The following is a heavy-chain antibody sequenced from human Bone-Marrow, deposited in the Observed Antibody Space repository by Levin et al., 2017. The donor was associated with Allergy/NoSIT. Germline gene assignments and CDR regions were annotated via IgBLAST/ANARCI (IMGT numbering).Heavy chain of an antibody. V-gene: IGHV4-34*01. CDR2: INHSGST. J-gene: IGHJ6*02. CDR3: ARGPSIGVDTAMLMVLYYYYGMDV. Sequence: SETLSLTCAVYGGSFSGYYWSWIRQPPGKGLEWIGEINHSGSTNYNPSLKSRVTISVDTSKNQFSLKLSSVTAADTAVYYCARGPSIGVDTAMLMVLYYYYGMDVWGQGTTVTVSS. CDR1: GGSFSGYY. D-gene: IGHD5-18*01.